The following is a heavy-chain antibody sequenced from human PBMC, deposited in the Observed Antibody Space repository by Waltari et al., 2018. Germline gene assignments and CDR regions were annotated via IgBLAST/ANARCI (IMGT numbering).Heavy chain of an antibody. D-gene: IGHD6-25*01. CDR1: GYTLTELS. CDR3: ATGGGHRLQMFGAFDI. J-gene: IGHJ3*02. V-gene: IGHV1-24*01. CDR2: FDPEDGET. Sequence: QVQLVQSGAEVKKPGASVKVSCKVSGYTLTELSMHWVRQAPGKGLEWMGGFDPEDGETIYAQKFKGRVTMTEDTATDTAYMELSSLRSEDTAVYYCATGGGHRLQMFGAFDIWGQGTMVTVSS.